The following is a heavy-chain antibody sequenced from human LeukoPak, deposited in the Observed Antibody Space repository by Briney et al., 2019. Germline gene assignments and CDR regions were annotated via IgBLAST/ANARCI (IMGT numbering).Heavy chain of an antibody. J-gene: IGHJ1*01. CDR2: ISAYNGNT. CDR3: ARDVDSSSWYEGPNSAEYFQH. Sequence: ASVKVSCKASGYTFTSYGISWVRQAPGQGLEWMGWISAYNGNTNYAQKLQGRVTMTTDTSTSTAYMELRSLRSDDTAVYYCARDVDSSSWYEGPNSAEYFQHWGQGTLVTVSS. D-gene: IGHD6-13*01. CDR1: GYTFTSYG. V-gene: IGHV1-18*01.